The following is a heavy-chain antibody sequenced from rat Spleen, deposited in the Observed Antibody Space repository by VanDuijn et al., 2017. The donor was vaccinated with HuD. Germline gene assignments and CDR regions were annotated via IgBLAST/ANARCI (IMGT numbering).Heavy chain of an antibody. CDR3: ARHRYGGYSDGWFAF. CDR1: GFTFSDYN. D-gene: IGHD1-11*01. CDR2: IGYDGSST. J-gene: IGHJ3*01. Sequence: EVQLVESGGGLVQPGRSLKLSCAASGFTFSDYNMAWVRQAPKKGLEWVATIGYDGSSTYYRDSVKGRFTISRDNAKSTLYLQMDSLRSEDTATYYCARHRYGGYSDGWFAFWGQGTLVTVSS. V-gene: IGHV5-7*01.